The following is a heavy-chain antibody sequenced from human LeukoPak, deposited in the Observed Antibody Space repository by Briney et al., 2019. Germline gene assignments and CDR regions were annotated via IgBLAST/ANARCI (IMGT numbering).Heavy chain of an antibody. CDR3: ARETVDFWSGYGY. Sequence: SETLSLTCTVSGGSISSSSYYWGWIRQPPGKGLEWIGSIYTSGSTNYNPSLKSRVTISVDTSKNQFSLKLSSVTAADTAVYYCARETVDFWSGYGYWGQGTLVTVSS. CDR2: IYTSGST. D-gene: IGHD3-3*01. J-gene: IGHJ4*02. V-gene: IGHV4-39*07. CDR1: GGSISSSSYY.